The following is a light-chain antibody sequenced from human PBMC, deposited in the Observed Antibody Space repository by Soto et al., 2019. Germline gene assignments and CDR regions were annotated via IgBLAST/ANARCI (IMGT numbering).Light chain of an antibody. Sequence: QSALTQPASVSGSPGQWITISCTGTSSDVGGYNYVSWYQQHPGKAPKLMIYDVSNRPSGVSNRFSGSKSGNTASLTISGLHAEDEADYYCSSYTSSSTRRFGGGTKLTVL. J-gene: IGLJ3*02. CDR2: DVS. CDR1: SSDVGGYNY. V-gene: IGLV2-14*01. CDR3: SSYTSSSTRR.